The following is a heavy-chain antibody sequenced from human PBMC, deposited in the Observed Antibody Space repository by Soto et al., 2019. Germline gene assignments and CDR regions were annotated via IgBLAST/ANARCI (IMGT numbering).Heavy chain of an antibody. D-gene: IGHD3-3*02. CDR3: ARQLSHICDS. J-gene: IGHJ4*02. CDR2: IKPGTSDI. CDR1: GYKFGSAW. Sequence: GESLNISCKCFGYKFGSAWIGWVRQMPGKGLEWMGIIKPGTSDIRYSPSCRGHVTISADEAVSTAYLQWSSLKASDTAMYYCARQLSHICDSWGQGTLVTVSS. V-gene: IGHV5-51*01.